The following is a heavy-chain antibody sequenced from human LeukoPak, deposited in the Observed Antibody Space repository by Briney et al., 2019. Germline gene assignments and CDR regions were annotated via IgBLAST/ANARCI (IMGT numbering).Heavy chain of an antibody. CDR1: GGTFSSYA. J-gene: IGHJ6*03. CDR3: ARETGTVPFHNVLTGRQDFYYYYIDV. D-gene: IGHD3-9*01. Sequence: EASVRVSCKASGGTFSSYAISWVRQAPGQGLEWMGGIIPISGAAEYAQKFQGRATITADEPTTTAYMELTSLTSDDTAVYYCARETGTVPFHNVLTGRQDFYYYYIDVWGKGTTVTVSS. V-gene: IGHV1-69*13. CDR2: IIPISGAA.